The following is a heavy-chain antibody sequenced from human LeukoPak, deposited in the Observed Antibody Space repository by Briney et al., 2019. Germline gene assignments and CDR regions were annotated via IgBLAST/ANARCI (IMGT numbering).Heavy chain of an antibody. CDR2: ISSNGGST. V-gene: IGHV3-64*01. Sequence: SGGSLRLSCAASGFTFSSYAMHWVRQAPGKGLEYVSAISSNGGSTYYANSVKGRFTISRDNSKNTLSLQMGSLRAEDMAVYYCARGTRGFDYWGQGTLVTVSS. D-gene: IGHD3-10*01. CDR3: ARGTRGFDY. CDR1: GFTFSSYA. J-gene: IGHJ4*02.